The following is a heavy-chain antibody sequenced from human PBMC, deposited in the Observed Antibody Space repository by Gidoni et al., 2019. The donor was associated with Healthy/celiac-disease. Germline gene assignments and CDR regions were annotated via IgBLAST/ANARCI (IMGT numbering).Heavy chain of an antibody. CDR2: IYPGDSDT. D-gene: IGHD4-17*01. V-gene: IGHV5-51*01. J-gene: IGHJ4*02. CDR3: ARQGVGYGGNSFPSSDY. CDR1: GYSFTSYW. Sequence: EVLLVQSGAEVNKPGESLKISCKGSGYSFTSYWIGWVRQMPGKGLEWRGIIYPGDSDTRYSPSFQGQVTISADKSISTAYLQWSSLKASDTAMYYCARQGVGYGGNSFPSSDYWGQGTLVTVSS.